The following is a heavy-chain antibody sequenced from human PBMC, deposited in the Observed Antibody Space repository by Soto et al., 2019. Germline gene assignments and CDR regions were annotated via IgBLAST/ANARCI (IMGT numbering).Heavy chain of an antibody. D-gene: IGHD5-18*01. J-gene: IGHJ6*02. CDR2: IKSKTDGGTT. Sequence: GGSLRLSCAASGFTFSNAWMNWVRQAPWKGLEWVGRIKSKTDGGTTDYAAPVKGRFTISRDDSKNTLYLQMNSLKTEDTAVYYCTENRGQSYGRYYYYGMDVWGQGTTVTVSS. V-gene: IGHV3-15*07. CDR3: TENRGQSYGRYYYYGMDV. CDR1: GFTFSNAW.